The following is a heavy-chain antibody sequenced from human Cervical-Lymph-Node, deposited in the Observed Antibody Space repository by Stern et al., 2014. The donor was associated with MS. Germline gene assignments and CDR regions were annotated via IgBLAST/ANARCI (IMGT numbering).Heavy chain of an antibody. CDR1: GFTFGDYA. D-gene: IGHD3-16*01. V-gene: IGHV3-9*01. J-gene: IGHJ3*02. CDR3: AKDIGGPVGDAFDI. Sequence: EVQLLESGGGLVQPGRSLRLSCAASGFTFGDYAMHWVRQAPGKGLEWVSGISWDSGSRGYADSVKGRFSISRDNVKNSLYLQMNSLRAEDTALYYCAKDIGGPVGDAFDIWGRGTMVTVSS. CDR2: ISWDSGSR.